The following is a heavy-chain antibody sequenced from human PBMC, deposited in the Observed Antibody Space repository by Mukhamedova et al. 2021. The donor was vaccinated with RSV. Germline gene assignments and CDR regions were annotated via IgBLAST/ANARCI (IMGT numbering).Heavy chain of an antibody. CDR2: IWYDGSNK. J-gene: IGHJ6*01. Sequence: SSYGMHWVRQAPGKGLEWVAVIWYDGSNKYYADSVKGRFTISRDNSKNTLYLQMNSLSAEDTAVYYCAREDIVVVPAAIGEFYY. D-gene: IGHD2-2*01. CDR1: SSYG. V-gene: IGHV3-33*01. CDR3: AREDIVVVPAAIGEFYY.